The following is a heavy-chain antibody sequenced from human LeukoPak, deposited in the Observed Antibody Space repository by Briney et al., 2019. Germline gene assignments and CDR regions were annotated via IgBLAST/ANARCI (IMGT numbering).Heavy chain of an antibody. CDR2: IYNSGST. CDR1: GGSISSYY. CDR3: AREGRYRYGYNEYHLYMDI. D-gene: IGHD5-18*01. V-gene: IGHV4-59*12. Sequence: SETLSLTCTVSGGSISSYYWSWIRQPPGKGLEWIGYIYNSGSTNYNPSLKSRVTISLDMSKNQFSLKLTSVTAAETAVYYCAREGRYRYGYNEYHLYMDIWGKGTTVTVSS. J-gene: IGHJ6*03.